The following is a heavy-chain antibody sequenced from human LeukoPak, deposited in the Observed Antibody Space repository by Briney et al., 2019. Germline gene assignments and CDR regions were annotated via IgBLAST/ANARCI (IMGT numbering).Heavy chain of an antibody. D-gene: IGHD3-22*01. CDR1: GDSISRYY. CDR3: ATDSSGSFDAFDV. J-gene: IGHJ3*01. V-gene: IGHV4-59*08. CDR2: IYNSGSTNC. Sequence: SETLSLTCTVSGDSISRYYWNWIRQPPGKGLEWIGYIYNSGSTNCNYKPSLKSRVTMSVDTSKNRFSLRLSSVTAADTALYYCATDSSGSFDAFDVWGQGTLVTVSS.